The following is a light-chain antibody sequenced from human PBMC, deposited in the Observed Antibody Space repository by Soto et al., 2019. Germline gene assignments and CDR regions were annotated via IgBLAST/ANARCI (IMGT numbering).Light chain of an antibody. J-gene: IGKJ1*01. CDR3: QEYIQWPPGM. CDR2: GAS. V-gene: IGKV3-15*01. CDR1: QSVSSN. Sequence: EIVMTQSPATLSVSPGERATLSCRASQSVSSNLAWYQQKSGQAPRLLIYGASTRATGIPARFSGSGSGTEFTLTISSLQSEDFAVYYCQEYIQWPPGMFGPGTKVDI.